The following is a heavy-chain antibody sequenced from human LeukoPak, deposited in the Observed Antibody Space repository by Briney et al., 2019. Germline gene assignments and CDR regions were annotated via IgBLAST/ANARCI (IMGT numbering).Heavy chain of an antibody. D-gene: IGHD3-10*01. Sequence: GSLRLSCAGSGFTFDYYAMHWVRQASGKGLGWVSPFSWGGGCTYYADSVKGRFTISRDNSKNSLYLQMNSLRAEDTALYYCAKDIAPRGVITIYYYYYGMDVWGKGTTVTVSS. CDR3: AKDIAPRGVITIYYYYYGMDV. CDR1: GFTFDYYA. CDR2: FSWGGGCT. V-gene: IGHV3-43D*04. J-gene: IGHJ6*04.